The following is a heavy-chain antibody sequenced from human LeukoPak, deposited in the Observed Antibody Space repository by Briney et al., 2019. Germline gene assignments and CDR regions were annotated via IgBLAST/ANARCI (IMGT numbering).Heavy chain of an antibody. J-gene: IGHJ4*02. CDR1: GYSLPTYW. Sequence: GESLKISCKGSGYSLPTYWISWARQMPGKGLEWMGRIDPSDSYTNYSPSFQGHVTISADKSINTAYLQWSSLKASDTAMYYCASSTPGYSSGWSNYWGQGTLVTVSS. CDR3: ASSTPGYSSGWSNY. CDR2: IDPSDSYT. V-gene: IGHV5-10-1*01. D-gene: IGHD6-19*01.